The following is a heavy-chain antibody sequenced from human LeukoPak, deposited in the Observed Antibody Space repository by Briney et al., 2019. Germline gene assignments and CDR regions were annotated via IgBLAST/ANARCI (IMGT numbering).Heavy chain of an antibody. CDR3: AREDYGVFES. Sequence: PGGSLRLSCAASGFTFSSYAMSWVRQAPGKGLEWGSAISGSGGSTYYADSVKGRFTISRDNAKNALYLQMNSLRAEDTALYHCAREDYGVFESWGQGTLVTVSS. V-gene: IGHV3-23*01. D-gene: IGHD4-17*01. CDR1: GFTFSSYA. J-gene: IGHJ4*02. CDR2: ISGSGGST.